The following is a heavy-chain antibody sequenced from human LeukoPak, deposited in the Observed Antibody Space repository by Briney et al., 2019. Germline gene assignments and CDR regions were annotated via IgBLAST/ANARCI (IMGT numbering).Heavy chain of an antibody. CDR2: SSYI. Sequence: SSYIYYADSVKGRFTISRENAENSLYLQIDSLRGGDTAVYYCARGGHDSSGYYYHDAFDIWGQGTMVTVSS. D-gene: IGHD3-22*01. J-gene: IGHJ3*02. V-gene: IGHV3-21*01. CDR3: ARGGHDSSGYYYHDAFDI.